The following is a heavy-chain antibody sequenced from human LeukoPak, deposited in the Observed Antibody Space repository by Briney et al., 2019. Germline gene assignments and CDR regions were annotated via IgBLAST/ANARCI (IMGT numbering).Heavy chain of an antibody. CDR3: ARAPFHCSSTSCYSELYWYFDL. V-gene: IGHV4-59*12. D-gene: IGHD2-2*01. CDR1: GGSISSYY. Sequence: SETLSLTCTVSGGSISSYYWSWIRQPPGKGLEWIGYIYYSGSTNYIPSLKSRVTISVDTSKNQFSLKLSSVTAADTAVYYCARAPFHCSSTSCYSELYWYFDLWGRGTLVTVSS. J-gene: IGHJ2*01. CDR2: IYYSGST.